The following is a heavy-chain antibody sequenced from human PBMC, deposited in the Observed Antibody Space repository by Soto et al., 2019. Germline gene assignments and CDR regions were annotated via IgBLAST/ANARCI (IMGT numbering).Heavy chain of an antibody. CDR1: GYTFTSYG. Sequence: QVQLVQSGAEVKKPGASVKVSCKASGYTFTSYGISWVRQAPGQGLEWMEWISAYNGNTNYAQKLQGRVTMTTDASTSTAYMELRSMRSDDTAVYYWGSSLLVGYGLEGESHWGQGTLGTVS. D-gene: IGHD5-18*01. J-gene: IGHJ4*02. CDR3: GSSLLVGYGLEGESH. CDR2: ISAYNGNT. V-gene: IGHV1-18*01.